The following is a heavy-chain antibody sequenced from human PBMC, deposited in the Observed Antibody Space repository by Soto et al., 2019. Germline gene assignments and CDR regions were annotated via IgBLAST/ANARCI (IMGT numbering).Heavy chain of an antibody. Sequence: GGSLRLSCAASGFTFSSYSMNWVRQAPGKGLEWVSSISSSSSYIYYADSVKGRFTISRDNAKNSLYLQMNSLRAEDTAVYYCARDRNIVVVPAAIFGMFGWFDPWGQGTLVTVSS. CDR3: ARDRNIVVVPAAIFGMFGWFDP. J-gene: IGHJ5*02. V-gene: IGHV3-21*01. D-gene: IGHD2-2*01. CDR2: ISSSSSYI. CDR1: GFTFSSYS.